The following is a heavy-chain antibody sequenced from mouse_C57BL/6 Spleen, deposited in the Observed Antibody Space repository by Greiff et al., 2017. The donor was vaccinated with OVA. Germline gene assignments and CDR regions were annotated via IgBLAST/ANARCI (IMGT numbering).Heavy chain of an antibody. CDR2: IDPEDGDT. Sequence: EVQLQQSGAELVKPGASVKLSCTASGFNIKDYYMHWVKQRTEQGLEWIGRIDPEDGDTKYAPNFQGKATITADTASNTAYLQLSSLTSEDTAVYYCARYGYDDWYFDVWGTGTTVTVSS. CDR3: ARYGYDDWYFDV. J-gene: IGHJ1*03. CDR1: GFNIKDYY. V-gene: IGHV14-2*01. D-gene: IGHD2-2*01.